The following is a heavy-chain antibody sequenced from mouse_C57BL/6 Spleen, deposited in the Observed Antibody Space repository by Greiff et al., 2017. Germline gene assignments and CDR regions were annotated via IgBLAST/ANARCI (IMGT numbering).Heavy chain of an antibody. J-gene: IGHJ4*01. CDR2: ISSGSSTI. CDR3: ARYYYGSSYGAMDY. CDR1: GFTFSDYG. Sequence: EVQLVESGGGLVKPGGSLKLSCAASGFTFSDYGMHWVRQAPEKGLEWVAYISSGSSTIYYADTVKGRFTISSDNAKNTLFLQMTSLRSEDTAMYYCARYYYGSSYGAMDYWGQGTSVTVSS. V-gene: IGHV5-17*01. D-gene: IGHD1-1*01.